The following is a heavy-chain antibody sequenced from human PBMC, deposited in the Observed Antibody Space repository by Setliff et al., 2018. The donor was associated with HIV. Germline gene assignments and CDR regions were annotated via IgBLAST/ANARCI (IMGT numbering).Heavy chain of an antibody. CDR2: ITSGGST. V-gene: IGHV3-23*01. CDR1: GFTFSSYA. J-gene: IGHJ6*02. D-gene: IGHD3-22*01. CDR3: ARKGGYYYVAYYYGMDV. Sequence: GGSLRLSCAASGFTFSSYAMSWVRQTPEKGLEWVSIITSGGSTYYADSAKGRFIISRDNSKNTLYLQMNSLSAEDTAVYYCARKGGYYYVAYYYGMDVWGQGTTVTVSS.